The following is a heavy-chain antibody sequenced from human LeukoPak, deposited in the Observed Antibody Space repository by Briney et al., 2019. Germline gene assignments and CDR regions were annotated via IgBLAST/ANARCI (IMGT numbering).Heavy chain of an antibody. CDR1: GYSFTTYW. CDR3: ARARYSSSWYTVYYFDY. V-gene: IGHV5-51*01. D-gene: IGHD6-13*01. Sequence: GESLKISCKGSGYSFTTYWIGWVRQMPGKGLEWMGIIYPGDSDTRYSPSFQGQVTISADKSISTAYLQWSSLKASDTAMYYCARARYSSSWYTVYYFDYWGQGTLVTVSS. J-gene: IGHJ4*02. CDR2: IYPGDSDT.